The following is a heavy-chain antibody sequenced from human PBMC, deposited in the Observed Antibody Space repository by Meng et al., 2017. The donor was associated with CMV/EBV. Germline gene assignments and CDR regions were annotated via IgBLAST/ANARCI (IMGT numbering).Heavy chain of an antibody. D-gene: IGHD4-11*01. J-gene: IGHJ5*02. CDR3: ARGPLGEYSNYDAP. V-gene: IGHV1-2*02. CDR2: INPNSGGT. Sequence: GELGQAGAGVKKPGPPGKVSCKASGYNFTGYYRHWVRQAPGKGLEWMGWINPNSGGTNYAQKFQGRVTMTRDTSISTAYMELSRLRSDDTAVYYCARGPLGEYSNYDAPWGQGTLVTVSS. CDR1: GYNFTGYY.